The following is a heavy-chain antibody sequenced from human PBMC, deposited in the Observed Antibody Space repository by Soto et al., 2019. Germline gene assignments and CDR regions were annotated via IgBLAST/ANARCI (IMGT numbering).Heavy chain of an antibody. D-gene: IGHD3-10*01. V-gene: IGHV1-69*13. CDR2: IIPIFGTA. Sequence: SVKVSCKASGGTFSSYAISWVRQAPGQGLEWMGGIIPIFGTANYAQKFQGRVTITADESTSTAYMELSSLRSEDTAVYYCASGELTWFGEFPRPYYFDYWGQGTLVTVSS. CDR1: GGTFSSYA. J-gene: IGHJ4*02. CDR3: ASGELTWFGEFPRPYYFDY.